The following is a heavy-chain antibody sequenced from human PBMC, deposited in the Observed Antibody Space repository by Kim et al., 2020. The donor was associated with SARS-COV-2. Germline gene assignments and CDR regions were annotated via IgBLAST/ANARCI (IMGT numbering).Heavy chain of an antibody. CDR3: ARDSSAVAGTGFDY. Sequence: NPSHKSRVTISVDKSKNQFSLKLSSVTAADTAVYYCARDSSAVAGTGFDYWGQGTLVTVSS. V-gene: IGHV4-4*02. J-gene: IGHJ4*02. D-gene: IGHD6-19*01.